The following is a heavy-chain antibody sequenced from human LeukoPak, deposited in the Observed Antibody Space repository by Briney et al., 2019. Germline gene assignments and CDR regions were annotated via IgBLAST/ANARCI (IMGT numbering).Heavy chain of an antibody. CDR1: GVTFSNYG. CDR2: ISYDGSNE. Sequence: GGSLRLSCAASGVTFSNYGMHWVRQAPGKGLEWVAVISYDGSNEYYADSVKGRFTISRDSSKNTLFLQMNSLRAEDTAVYYCAKDRVPYCGGDCYSVIDPWGQGTLVTVSS. V-gene: IGHV3-30*18. CDR3: AKDRVPYCGGDCYSVIDP. J-gene: IGHJ5*02. D-gene: IGHD2-21*02.